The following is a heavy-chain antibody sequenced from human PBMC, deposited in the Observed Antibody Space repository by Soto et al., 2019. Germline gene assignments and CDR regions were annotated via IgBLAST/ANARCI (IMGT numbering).Heavy chain of an antibody. Sequence: GGSLRLSCAASGFTFSSYGMHWVRQAPGKGLEWVAVIWYDGSNKYNVDSVKGRFTISRDNSKNTLYLQMNSLRAEDTAVYYCAREVFLEWLLYPYYGMDVWGQGTTVTVSS. V-gene: IGHV3-33*01. D-gene: IGHD3-3*01. J-gene: IGHJ6*02. CDR3: AREVFLEWLLYPYYGMDV. CDR2: IWYDGSNK. CDR1: GFTFSSYG.